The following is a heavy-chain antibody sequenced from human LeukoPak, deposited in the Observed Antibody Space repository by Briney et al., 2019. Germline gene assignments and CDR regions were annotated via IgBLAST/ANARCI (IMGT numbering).Heavy chain of an antibody. J-gene: IGHJ4*02. CDR2: INPNSGYT. CDR1: GYTFTGYY. V-gene: IGHV1-2*02. CDR3: ARPIYDSSGPFDY. D-gene: IGHD3-22*01. Sequence: ASVKVSCKTSGYTFTGYYMHWVRQAPGQGLEGMGWINPNSGYTNYAQMFQGRVTMTRDTSISTAYMELSRLRSDDTAVYYCARPIYDSSGPFDYWGQGTLVTVSS.